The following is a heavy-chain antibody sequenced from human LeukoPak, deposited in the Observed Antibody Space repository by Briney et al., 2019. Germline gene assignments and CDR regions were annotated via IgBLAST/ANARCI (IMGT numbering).Heavy chain of an antibody. Sequence: GGSLKLSCAASGFTFSGSSMHWVRQASGKGLEWVGRIGSKTNSYATAYAASVKGRSTISRDDSKNTAYLQMNSLKTEDTAVYYCARLFQMDVWGQGTTVTVSS. V-gene: IGHV3-73*01. CDR3: ARLFQMDV. CDR1: GFTFSGSS. J-gene: IGHJ6*02. CDR2: IGSKTNSYAT. D-gene: IGHD2-21*01.